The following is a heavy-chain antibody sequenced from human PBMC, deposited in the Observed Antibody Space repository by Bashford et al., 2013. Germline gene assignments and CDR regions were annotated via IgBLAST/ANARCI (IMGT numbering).Heavy chain of an antibody. V-gene: IGHV4-30-2*01. CDR2: GILVGKH. J-gene: IGHJ3*02. CDR1: GGSISSGGYS. CDR3: ARASADAFEY. Sequence: SETLSLTCAVSGGSISSGGYSWSWIRQPPGEGPGVGWGTGILVGKHLLQPVPQESESTISVDRSKNQFSLNLSSVTAADTAVYYCARASADAFEYLGPKGQRSPVSS.